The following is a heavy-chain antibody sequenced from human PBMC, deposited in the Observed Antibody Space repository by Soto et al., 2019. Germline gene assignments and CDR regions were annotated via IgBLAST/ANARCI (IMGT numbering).Heavy chain of an antibody. CDR3: ARELRFIDY. V-gene: IGHV4-59*01. Sequence: SETLSLTCTVPGGSISSDYCYWIRQPPGKGLEWIGYIYYSGSTNYNPSLKSRVTISLDTSKNHFSLKLNSVTAADTAVYYCARELRFIDYWGQGTLVTVSS. J-gene: IGHJ4*02. CDR2: IYYSGST. D-gene: IGHD3-16*02. CDR1: GGSISSDY.